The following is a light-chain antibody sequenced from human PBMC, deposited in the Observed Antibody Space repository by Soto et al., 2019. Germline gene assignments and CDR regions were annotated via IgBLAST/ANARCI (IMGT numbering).Light chain of an antibody. V-gene: IGLV2-23*01. CDR3: CSYAGSSTWV. J-gene: IGLJ3*02. Sequence: QSALTQPASVSGSPGQSITISCTGTSSDVGSYNLVSWYQQHPGKAPKLMIFEGSKRPSGVSDRFSGSKSGNTASLTISGVQAEDEGDYYCCSYAGSSTWVFGGGTKLTVL. CDR1: SSDVGSYNL. CDR2: EGS.